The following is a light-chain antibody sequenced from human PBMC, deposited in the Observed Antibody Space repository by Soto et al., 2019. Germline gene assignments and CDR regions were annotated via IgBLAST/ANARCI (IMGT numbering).Light chain of an antibody. CDR2: AAS. CDR3: QPVNRYPIT. CDR1: QGIGNY. V-gene: IGKV1-9*01. J-gene: IGKJ5*01. Sequence: QTSQSPSCLAGCLVGRVTSTCRASQGIGNYLAWYQQIPGKAPKLLIYAASTLQSGVTSRFSGSGSGTDLALPLSSLQPEDFATYYCQPVNRYPITSGQGTRLEIK.